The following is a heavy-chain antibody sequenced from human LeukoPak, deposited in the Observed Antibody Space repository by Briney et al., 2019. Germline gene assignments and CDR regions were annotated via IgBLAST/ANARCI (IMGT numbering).Heavy chain of an antibody. Sequence: SETLSLTCTVSGGSISSYYWSWIRQPPGKGLEWIGYIYYSGSTNYNPSLKSRVTISVDTSKNQFSLKLSSVTAAVTAVYYCARDAGGSYYDYWGQGTLVTVSS. CDR3: ARDAGGSYYDY. CDR1: GGSISSYY. J-gene: IGHJ4*02. D-gene: IGHD1-26*01. CDR2: IYYSGST. V-gene: IGHV4-59*01.